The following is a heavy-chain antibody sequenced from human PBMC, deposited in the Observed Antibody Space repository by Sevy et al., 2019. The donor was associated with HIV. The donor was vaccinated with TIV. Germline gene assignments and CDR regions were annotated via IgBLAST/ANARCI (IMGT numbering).Heavy chain of an antibody. J-gene: IGHJ4*02. V-gene: IGHV3-23*01. Sequence: GETLKISCAASGFTFSSYAMSWVRQVPGKGLEWVSAISGSGGSTYYANSVEGRFTISRDSFKKTLYLQMNSLRAEDTAVYYCAKGDNHYAIDYWGQGTLVTVSS. CDR1: GFTFSSYA. CDR3: AKGDNHYAIDY. D-gene: IGHD4-17*01. CDR2: ISGSGGST.